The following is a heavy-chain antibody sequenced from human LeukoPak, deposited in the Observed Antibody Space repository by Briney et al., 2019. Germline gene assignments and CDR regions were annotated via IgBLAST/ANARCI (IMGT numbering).Heavy chain of an antibody. CDR2: ISSSGSTI. Sequence: PGGSLRLSCAASGFTFSDYYMSWIRQAPGKGLEWVSYISSSGSTIYYADSVKGRFTISRDNAKNSLYLQMNSLRAEDTAVYYCAGEPSHWAPYSSYYDSSGSPGAFDIWGQGTMVTVSS. CDR3: AGEPSHWAPYSSYYDSSGSPGAFDI. J-gene: IGHJ3*02. CDR1: GFTFSDYY. D-gene: IGHD3-22*01. V-gene: IGHV3-11*04.